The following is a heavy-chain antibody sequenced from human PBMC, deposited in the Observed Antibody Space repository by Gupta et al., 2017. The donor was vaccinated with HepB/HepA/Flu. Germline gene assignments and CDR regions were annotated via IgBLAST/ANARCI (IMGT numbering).Heavy chain of an antibody. D-gene: IGHD6-6*01. CDR2: ISGSGNST. CDR3: AKVSIASFGSTLWIDF. Sequence: EVQLLESGGGLVQPGGSLRLSCAASGFTLSSYAMIWVRPAPGKGLEWVSAISGSGNSTHYADSVKGRFTISRDNSKKTLYLQMNSLRAEDTAVYYCAKVSIASFGSTLWIDFWGQGTLLTVSS. V-gene: IGHV3-23*01. CDR1: GFTLSSYA. J-gene: IGHJ4*02.